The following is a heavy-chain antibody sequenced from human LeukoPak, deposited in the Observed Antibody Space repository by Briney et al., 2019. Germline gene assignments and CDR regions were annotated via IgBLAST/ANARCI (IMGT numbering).Heavy chain of an antibody. CDR1: GFTFSSYS. CDR2: ISSSSSYI. J-gene: IGHJ6*02. Sequence: GGSLRLSCAASGFTFSSYSMNWVRQAPGKGLEWVSSISSSSSYIYYAYSVKGRFTISRDNAKNSLYLQMNSLRAEDTAVYYCARDRLHPNIVVVPAASRDSYYYGMDVWGQGTTVTVSS. CDR3: ARDRLHPNIVVVPAASRDSYYYGMDV. D-gene: IGHD2-2*01. V-gene: IGHV3-21*01.